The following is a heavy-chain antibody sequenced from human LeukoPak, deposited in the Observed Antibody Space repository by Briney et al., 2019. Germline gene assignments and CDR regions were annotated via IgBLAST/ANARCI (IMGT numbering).Heavy chain of an antibody. J-gene: IGHJ4*02. V-gene: IGHV4-39*02. Sequence: PSETLSLTCTVSGGSTRSSSYYWGWIRQPPGKGLEWIGSIYYSGSTYYNPSLKSRVTISVDTSKNHFSLKLSSVTAADTAVYYCARLDIVATIVDYWGQGTLVTVSS. CDR2: IYYSGST. CDR1: GGSTRSSSYY. D-gene: IGHD5-12*01. CDR3: ARLDIVATIVDY.